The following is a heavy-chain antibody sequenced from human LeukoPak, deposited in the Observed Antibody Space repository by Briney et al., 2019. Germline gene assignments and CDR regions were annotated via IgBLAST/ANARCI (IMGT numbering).Heavy chain of an antibody. V-gene: IGHV3-48*03. CDR1: GFTFSSYE. CDR3: VKVAKYYYGSETYYFFEH. Sequence: PGGSLRLSCAASGFTFSSYEMNWVRQAPGKGLEWVSYISSSGSTIYYADSVKGRFTISRDNAKNSMYVQMNSLRAEDTAIYYCVKVAKYYYGSETYYFFEHWGQGTPVTASS. J-gene: IGHJ4*02. CDR2: ISSSGSTI. D-gene: IGHD3-10*01.